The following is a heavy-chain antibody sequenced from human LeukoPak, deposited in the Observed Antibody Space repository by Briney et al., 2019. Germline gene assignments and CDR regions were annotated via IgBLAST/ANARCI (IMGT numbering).Heavy chain of an antibody. CDR1: GFTFTSSA. V-gene: IGHV1-58*01. CDR3: AADARFPAATPSGDY. J-gene: IGHJ4*02. D-gene: IGHD2-2*01. Sequence: GASVEVSCKASGFTFTSSAVQWMRQARGQRLEWIGWIVVGSGNTNYAQKFQERVTITRDMSTSTAYMELSSLRSEDTAVYYCAADARFPAATPSGDYWGQGTLVTVSS. CDR2: IVVGSGNT.